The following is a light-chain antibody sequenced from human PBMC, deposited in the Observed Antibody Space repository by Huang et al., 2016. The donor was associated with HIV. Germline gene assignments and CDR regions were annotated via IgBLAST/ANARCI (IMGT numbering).Light chain of an antibody. CDR1: QSINNNY. J-gene: IGKJ2*01. CDR3: QHYGTSPQT. CDR2: VAS. Sequence: EIVLTQSPGTLSLSPGEGATLSCRASQSINNNYLAWFQQQPGQPPRLLIYVASSRATGVPDRFTGSGSGTDFNLTISRLETEDFAMYFCQHYGTSPQTFGQGTKLEIK. V-gene: IGKV3-20*01.